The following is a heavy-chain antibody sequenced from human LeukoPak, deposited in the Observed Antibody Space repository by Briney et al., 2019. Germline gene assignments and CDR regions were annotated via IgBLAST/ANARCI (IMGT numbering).Heavy chain of an antibody. Sequence: ASVKVSCKASGYTFTGSYMHWVRQAPGQGLEWMGWINPNSGGANYAQNFQGRVTMTRDTSISTAYMELSRLRSDDTAVYYCARDELVRGVIDYYYYYMDVWGKGTTVTISS. CDR3: ARDELVRGVIDYYYYYMDV. CDR2: INPNSGGA. D-gene: IGHD3-10*01. CDR1: GYTFTGSY. J-gene: IGHJ6*03. V-gene: IGHV1-2*02.